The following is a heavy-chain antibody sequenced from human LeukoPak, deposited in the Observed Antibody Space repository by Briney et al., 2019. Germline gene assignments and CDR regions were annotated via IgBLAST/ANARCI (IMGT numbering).Heavy chain of an antibody. D-gene: IGHD3-10*01. CDR3: ARGWMVRGVTNWFDP. Sequence: SQTLSLTCTVSSGSISSYDYYWTWIRQHPGKGLEWIGYIYYSGSTYYNPSLKSRVTISVDTSKNQFSLKLSSVTAADTAVYYCARGWMVRGVTNWFDPWGQGTLVTVSS. V-gene: IGHV4-30-4*08. CDR1: SGSISSYDYY. J-gene: IGHJ5*02. CDR2: IYYSGST.